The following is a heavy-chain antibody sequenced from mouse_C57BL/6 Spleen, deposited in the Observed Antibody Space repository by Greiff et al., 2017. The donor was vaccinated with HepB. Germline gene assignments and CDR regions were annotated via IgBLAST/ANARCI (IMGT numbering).Heavy chain of an antibody. D-gene: IGHD1-1*01. CDR3: ASPRFITTVDFDY. CDR1: GYTFTSYW. J-gene: IGHJ2*01. Sequence: QVQLQQPGAELVKPGASVKLSCKASGYTFTSYWMHWVKQRPGQGLEWIGMIHPNSGSTNYNEKFKSKATLTVDKSSSTAYMQLSSLTSEDSAVYYCASPRFITTVDFDYWGQGTTLTVSS. CDR2: IHPNSGST. V-gene: IGHV1-64*01.